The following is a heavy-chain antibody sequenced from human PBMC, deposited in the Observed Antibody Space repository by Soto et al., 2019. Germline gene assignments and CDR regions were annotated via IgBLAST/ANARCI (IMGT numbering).Heavy chain of an antibody. CDR3: ARGDLGAVAGYFEY. J-gene: IGHJ4*02. CDR1: GFTFDDYS. D-gene: IGHD6-19*01. Sequence: EVQLVESGGGLVQPGGSLRLSCAASGFTFDDYSMHWVRQAPGRGLEWVSGISWHSGSIDYADSVKGRFTISRDNAKNVLYLEMNSLRPADTALYYWARGDLGAVAGYFEYWGQGTLVTVSS. V-gene: IGHV3-9*01. CDR2: ISWHSGSI.